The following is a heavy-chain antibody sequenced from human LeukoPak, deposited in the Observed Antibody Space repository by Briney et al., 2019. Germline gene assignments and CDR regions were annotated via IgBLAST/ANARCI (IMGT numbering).Heavy chain of an antibody. CDR1: GFTFSNYW. CDR3: ARRSRYYDSSGYALDY. D-gene: IGHD3-22*01. CDR2: IKQDGSEK. Sequence: GGSLRLSCAASGFTFSNYWMSWVRQAPGKGLEWVANIKQDGSEKCYVDSVKGRFTISRDNAKNSLYLQMNSLRAEDTAVYYCARRSRYYDSSGYALDYWGQGTLVTVSS. V-gene: IGHV3-7*01. J-gene: IGHJ4*02.